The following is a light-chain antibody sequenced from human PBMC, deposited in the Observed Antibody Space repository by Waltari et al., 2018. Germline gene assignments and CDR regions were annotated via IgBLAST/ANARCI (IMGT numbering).Light chain of an antibody. CDR1: QSVTRGF. J-gene: IGKJ1*01. Sequence: EIVLTQSPGTLSLSPGERATLPCRASQSVTRGFLAWYQQKPGQAPRLLIYGTSTRATGIPDRFRGSGSGTDFTLTVSRLEPEDFAVYFCHQYGDSPGTFGQGTKVEIK. CDR2: GTS. V-gene: IGKV3-20*01. CDR3: HQYGDSPGT.